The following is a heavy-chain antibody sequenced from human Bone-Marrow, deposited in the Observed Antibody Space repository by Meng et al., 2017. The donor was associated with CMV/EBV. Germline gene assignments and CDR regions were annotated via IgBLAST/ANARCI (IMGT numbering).Heavy chain of an antibody. CDR2: IKQDGSEK. V-gene: IGHV3-7*01. Sequence: LTCAASGFTFSSYWMSWVRQAPGKGLEWVANIKQDGSEKYYVDSVKGRFTISRDNAKNSLYLQMNSLRAEDTAVYYCARDGVVTPLDYWGQGTLVTVSS. J-gene: IGHJ4*02. CDR1: GFTFSSYW. D-gene: IGHD4-23*01. CDR3: ARDGVVTPLDY.